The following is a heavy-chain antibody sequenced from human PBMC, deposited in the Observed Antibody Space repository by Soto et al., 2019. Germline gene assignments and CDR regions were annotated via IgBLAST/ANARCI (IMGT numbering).Heavy chain of an antibody. D-gene: IGHD6-19*01. CDR3: AKDPGYRSGWYIFV. Sequence: GGSLRLSCAASGFTFSSYAMSWVRQAPGKGLEWVSAISGSGGSTYYADSVKGRFTISRDNSKNTLYLQMNSLRAEDTAVYYCAKDPGYRSGWYIFVGGQGTLVTVSS. V-gene: IGHV3-23*01. J-gene: IGHJ4*02. CDR2: ISGSGGST. CDR1: GFTFSSYA.